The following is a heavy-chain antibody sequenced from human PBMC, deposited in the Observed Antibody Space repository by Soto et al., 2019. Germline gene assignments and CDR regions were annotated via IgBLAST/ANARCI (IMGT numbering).Heavy chain of an antibody. D-gene: IGHD4-4*01. V-gene: IGHV1-2*02. CDR3: AKDWRYSNYGGYAVDV. CDR2: INPNSGGT. J-gene: IGHJ6*02. Sequence: VASVKVSCKASGHSFTGYYIHWVRQAPGQGLEWMGWINPNSGGTNYPQKFQGRVTMTRDTSISTVYMELTSLRSDDAAVYYCAKDWRYSNYGGYAVDVWGRGTTVTVSS. CDR1: GHSFTGYY.